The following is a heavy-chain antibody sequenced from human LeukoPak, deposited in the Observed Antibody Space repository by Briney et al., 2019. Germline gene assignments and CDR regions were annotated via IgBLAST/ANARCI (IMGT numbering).Heavy chain of an antibody. CDR2: IYYSGST. V-gene: IGHV4-39*07. CDR3: ARDIAGTYLHTLRYFDWLSPTREPNFDY. CDR1: GGSSSSSSYY. J-gene: IGHJ4*02. D-gene: IGHD3-9*01. Sequence: KSSETLSLTCTVSGGSSSSSSYYWGWIRQPPGKGLEWIGSIYYSGSTYYNPSLKSRVTISVDTSKNQFSLKLSSVTAADTAVYYCARDIAGTYLHTLRYFDWLSPTREPNFDYWGQGTLVTVSS.